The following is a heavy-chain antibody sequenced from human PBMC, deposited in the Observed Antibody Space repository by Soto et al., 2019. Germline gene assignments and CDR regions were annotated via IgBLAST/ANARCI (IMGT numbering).Heavy chain of an antibody. CDR3: ARSSPDSSGYPDF. D-gene: IGHD3-22*01. J-gene: IGHJ4*02. V-gene: IGHV4-59*12. Sequence: SETLSLTCTVSGGSISSYYWSWIRQPPGKGLEWIGYIYYSGSTNYNPSLKSRVTISVDTSKNQFSLKLSSVTAADTAVYYCARSSPDSSGYPDFSGQGTLVTVSS. CDR1: GGSISSYY. CDR2: IYYSGST.